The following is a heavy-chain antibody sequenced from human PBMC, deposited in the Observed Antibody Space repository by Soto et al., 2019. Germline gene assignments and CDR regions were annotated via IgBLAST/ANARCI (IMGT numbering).Heavy chain of an antibody. D-gene: IGHD3-3*01. CDR2: MSPNSGRT. CDR3: ARGLDFWSGFSRADS. J-gene: IGHJ4*02. V-gene: IGHV1-8*01. CDR1: GYTFTNYD. Sequence: VQLGQSGPEVKKPGASMRVSCKTSGYTFTNYDIHWVRQATGQGLEWIGWMSPNSGRTGFAQRFQDRVNMTSNPSISTAYLHLASLTSEDTAVYYCARGLDFWSGFSRADSWGQGTLVTVSS.